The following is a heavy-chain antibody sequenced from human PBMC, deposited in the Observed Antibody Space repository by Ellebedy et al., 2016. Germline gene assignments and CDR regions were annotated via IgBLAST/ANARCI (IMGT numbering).Heavy chain of an antibody. V-gene: IGHV3-9*01. D-gene: IGHD4-17*01. CDR2: ISWNSGSI. CDR1: GFTFDDYA. Sequence: GGSLRLSXAASGFTFDDYAMHWVRQAPGKGLEWVSGISWNSGSIGYADSVKGRFTISRDNAKNSLYLQMNSLRAEDTAVYYCARGLGYGDYNLDYWGQGTLVTVSS. J-gene: IGHJ4*02. CDR3: ARGLGYGDYNLDY.